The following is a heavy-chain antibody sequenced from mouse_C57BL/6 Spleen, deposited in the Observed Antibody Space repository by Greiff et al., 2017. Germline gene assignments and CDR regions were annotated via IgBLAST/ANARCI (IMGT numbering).Heavy chain of an antibody. CDR3: ARDAGNWDYFDY. CDR1: GFTFSDFY. Sequence: EVMLVESGGGLVQSGRSLRLSCATSGFTFSDFYMEWVRQAPGKGLEWIAASRNKANDYTTEYSASVKGRFIVSRDTSQSILYLQMNALRAEDTAIYYCARDAGNWDYFDYWGQGTTLTVSS. D-gene: IGHD4-1*01. V-gene: IGHV7-1*01. J-gene: IGHJ2*01. CDR2: SRNKANDYTT.